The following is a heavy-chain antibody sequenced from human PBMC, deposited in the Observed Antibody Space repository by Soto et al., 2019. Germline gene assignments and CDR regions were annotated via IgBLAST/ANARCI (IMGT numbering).Heavy chain of an antibody. D-gene: IGHD6-6*01. Sequence: QVQLVESGGGVVQPGRSLRLSCAASGFTFSSYAMYWVRQAPGKGLEWVAVISYDGSNKYYADSVKGRFTISRDNSKNTLYLQMNSLRAEGTAVYYCARDLGIAARTYYYYGMDVWGQGTTVTVSS. CDR2: ISYDGSNK. J-gene: IGHJ6*02. V-gene: IGHV3-30-3*01. CDR1: GFTFSSYA. CDR3: ARDLGIAARTYYYYGMDV.